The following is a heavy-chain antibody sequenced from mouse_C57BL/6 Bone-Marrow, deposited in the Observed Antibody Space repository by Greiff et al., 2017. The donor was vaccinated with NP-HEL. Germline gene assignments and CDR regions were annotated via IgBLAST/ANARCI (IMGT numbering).Heavy chain of an antibody. CDR1: GYTFTNYW. Sequence: QVQLQQSGAELVRPGTSVKMSCKASGYTFTNYWIGWAKQRPGHGLEWIGDIYPGGGYTNYNEKFKGKATLTADKSSSTAYMQFSSLTSEDSAIYVYARSYYGFPFAYWGQGTLVTVSA. V-gene: IGHV1-63*01. J-gene: IGHJ3*01. CDR3: ARSYYGFPFAY. D-gene: IGHD1-2*01. CDR2: IYPGGGYT.